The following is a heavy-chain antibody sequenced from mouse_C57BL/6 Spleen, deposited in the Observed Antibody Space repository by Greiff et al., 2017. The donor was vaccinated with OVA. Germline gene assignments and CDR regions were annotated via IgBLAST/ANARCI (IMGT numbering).Heavy chain of an antibody. D-gene: IGHD1-1*01. CDR2: IRLKSDNYAT. CDR1: GFTFSNYW. CDR3: TVGYGSSFLYAMDY. J-gene: IGHJ4*01. Sequence: EVKVVESGGGLVQPGGSMKLSCVASGFTFSNYWMNWVRQSPEKGLEWVAQIRLKSDNYATHYAESVKGRFTISRDDSKSSVYLQMNNLRAEDTGIYYCTVGYGSSFLYAMDYWGQGTSVTVSS. V-gene: IGHV6-3*01.